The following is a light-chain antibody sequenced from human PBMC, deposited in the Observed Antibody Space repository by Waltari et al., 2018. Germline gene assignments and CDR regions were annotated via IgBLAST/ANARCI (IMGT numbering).Light chain of an antibody. CDR1: QDIKTD. CDR2: YAS. CDR3: QEYEDVYT. V-gene: IGKV1-33*01. J-gene: IGKJ2*01. Sequence: DIEMTQSPSSLSASLGERVTITCQASQDIKTDLNSYQQKQWKAPKVLIYYASNSETGVSSRFSGSGAGTDFTFTISSLQHEEMEKYYCQEYEDVYTFGQGTKLEIK.